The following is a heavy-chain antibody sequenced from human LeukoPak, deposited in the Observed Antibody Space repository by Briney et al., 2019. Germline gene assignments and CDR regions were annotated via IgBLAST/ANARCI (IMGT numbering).Heavy chain of an antibody. V-gene: IGHV3-48*01. CDR3: ARVRSSGYPSFDY. CDR2: ISSSSSTI. CDR1: GFTFSSYS. Sequence: GGSLRLSCAASGFTFSSYSMNWVRQAPGKGLEWVSYISSSSSTIYYADSVKGRFTISRDNAKNSLYLQMNSLRAEDTAVYYCARVRSSGYPSFDYWGQGTLVTVSS. J-gene: IGHJ4*02. D-gene: IGHD3-22*01.